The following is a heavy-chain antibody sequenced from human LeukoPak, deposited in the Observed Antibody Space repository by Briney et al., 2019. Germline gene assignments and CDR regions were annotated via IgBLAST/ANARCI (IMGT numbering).Heavy chain of an antibody. CDR2: IIPIFGTA. D-gene: IGHD2-15*01. J-gene: IGHJ6*02. Sequence: EASVTVSCTASGGTFSSYAISWVRQAPGQGLEWMGGIIPIFGTANYAQKFQGRVTITADESTSTAYMELSSLRSEDTAVYYCARRALGYCSGGSCPYYYGMDVWGQGTTVTVSS. CDR3: ARRALGYCSGGSCPYYYGMDV. V-gene: IGHV1-69*13. CDR1: GGTFSSYA.